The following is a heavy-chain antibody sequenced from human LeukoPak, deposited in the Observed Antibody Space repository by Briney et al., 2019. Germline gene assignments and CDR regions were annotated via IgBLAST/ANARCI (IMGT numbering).Heavy chain of an antibody. J-gene: IGHJ6*03. Sequence: PSETLSLTCVVSDESLSGYSWNWIRQPPGKGLECIGEVNPSGSTNYNPSLQSRVTISVDRSKNHFSLNLTSVTAADTAVYYCARGVKQLGRFYFYMDVWGNATTVIVSS. D-gene: IGHD1-1*01. CDR1: DESLSGYS. V-gene: IGHV4-34*01. CDR2: VNPSGST. CDR3: ARGVKQLGRFYFYMDV.